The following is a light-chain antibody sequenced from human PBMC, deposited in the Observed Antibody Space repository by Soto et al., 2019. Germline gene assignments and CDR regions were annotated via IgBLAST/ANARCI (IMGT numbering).Light chain of an antibody. V-gene: IGLV1-51*01. Sequence: QSVLTQPPSVSAAPRQKVTISCSGSSSNIRNNYVSWYQQLPGTAPKLLIYDNNKRPSGIPDRFSGSKSGTSATLGITGLQTGDEADYYCGTLDSSLSAYVFGTGTKLTVL. J-gene: IGLJ1*01. CDR2: DNN. CDR1: SSNIRNNY. CDR3: GTLDSSLSAYV.